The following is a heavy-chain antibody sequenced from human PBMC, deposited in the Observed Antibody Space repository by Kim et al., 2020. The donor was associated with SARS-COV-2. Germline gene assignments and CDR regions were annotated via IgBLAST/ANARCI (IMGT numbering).Heavy chain of an antibody. D-gene: IGHD4-17*01. CDR1: GGSISSYY. V-gene: IGHV4-59*01. CDR3: ARTRDYGEIFDY. J-gene: IGHJ4*02. CDR2: IYYSGSI. Sequence: SETLSLTCTVSGGSISSYYWSWIRQPPGKGLEWIGYIYYSGSINYNPSLKSRVTISVDTSKNQFSLKLSSVTAADTAVYYCARTRDYGEIFDYWGQGTLVTVSS.